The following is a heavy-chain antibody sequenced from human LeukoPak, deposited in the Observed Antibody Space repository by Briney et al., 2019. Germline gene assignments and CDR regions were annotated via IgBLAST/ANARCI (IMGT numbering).Heavy chain of an antibody. D-gene: IGHD6-19*01. V-gene: IGHV4-4*07. Sequence: SETLSLTCTVSGGSISRYYWRWIRQPAGKGLEWIGRIYTSGSTNYNPSFQRRVTISVDKSKNQFSLELSSVTAAGTAVYYCSRVMSSGWYYDYWGQGTLVTVSS. CDR2: IYTSGST. J-gene: IGHJ4*02. CDR1: GGSISRYY. CDR3: SRVMSSGWYYDY.